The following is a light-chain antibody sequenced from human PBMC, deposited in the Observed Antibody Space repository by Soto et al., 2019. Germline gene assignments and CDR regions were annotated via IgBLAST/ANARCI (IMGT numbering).Light chain of an antibody. CDR3: QQYGSTPPMYT. Sequence: EIVLTQSPGTLSLSPGERATLSCRASQSVSSSYLAWYQQKPSQAPRLLIYGASSRATVIPDRFSGSGSGTDFTLTISRLEPEEFAVYYCQQYGSTPPMYTFGQGTKLEIK. J-gene: IGKJ2*01. CDR2: GAS. CDR1: QSVSSSY. V-gene: IGKV3-20*01.